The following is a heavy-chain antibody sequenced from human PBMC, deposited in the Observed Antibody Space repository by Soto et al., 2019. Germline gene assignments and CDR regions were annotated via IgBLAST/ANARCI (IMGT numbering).Heavy chain of an antibody. CDR1: GFTFSSYA. V-gene: IGHV3-23*01. CDR3: AKATGYSSSWEKIDY. Sequence: EVQLLESGGGLVQPGGSLSLSCAASGFTFSSYAMSWVRQAPGKGLEWVSAISGSGGSTYYADSVKGRFTISRDNSKNTLYLQMNSLRAEDTAVYYCAKATGYSSSWEKIDYWGQGTLVTVSS. CDR2: ISGSGGST. J-gene: IGHJ4*02. D-gene: IGHD6-13*01.